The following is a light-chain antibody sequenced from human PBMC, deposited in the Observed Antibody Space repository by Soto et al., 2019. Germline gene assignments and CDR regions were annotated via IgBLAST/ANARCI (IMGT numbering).Light chain of an antibody. J-gene: IGLJ1*01. V-gene: IGLV2-14*01. CDR2: EVT. CDR1: STDVGAYNY. CDR3: ISYTGKSASYV. Sequence: QSALAQPASVSGSPGQSITISCTGTSTDVGAYNYVAWYQHHPGKAPKLIIYEVTNRPSGVSYRVSASKSGNTASLTISGLHSEDEADYYCISYTGKSASYVFGTGTKLTVL.